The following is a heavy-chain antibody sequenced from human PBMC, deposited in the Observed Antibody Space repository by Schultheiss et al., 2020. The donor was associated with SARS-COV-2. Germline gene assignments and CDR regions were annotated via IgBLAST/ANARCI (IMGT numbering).Heavy chain of an antibody. CDR2: IYYSGST. Sequence: SETLSLTCTMSGVSIGSSPYYGGWIRQTPGKGLEWIGYIYYSGSTYYNPSLKSRVIISVDTSKSHFSLRLSSVTAADTAVYYCARTTDGNNLGHFDYWGQGTLVTVSS. CDR3: ARTTDGNNLGHFDY. V-gene: IGHV4-31*03. CDR1: GVSIGSSPYY. D-gene: IGHD5-24*01. J-gene: IGHJ4*02.